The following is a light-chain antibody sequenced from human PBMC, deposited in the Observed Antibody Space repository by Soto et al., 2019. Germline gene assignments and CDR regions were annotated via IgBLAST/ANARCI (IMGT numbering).Light chain of an antibody. CDR2: EVS. CDR1: SNDVGNYNY. J-gene: IGLJ2*01. CDR3: SSYSGTNNLLI. Sequence: QSALTQPPSASGSPGQSVTISCTGTSNDVGNYNYVSWDQQHPGKAPKVLISEVSKRPSGVPDRFSGSKSGNMASLTVSGLQAEYEADYYCSSYSGTNNLLIFGGGTKVTVL. V-gene: IGLV2-8*01.